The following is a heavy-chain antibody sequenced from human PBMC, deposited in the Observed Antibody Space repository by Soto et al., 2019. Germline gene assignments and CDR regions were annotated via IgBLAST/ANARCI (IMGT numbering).Heavy chain of an antibody. Sequence: ASVKVSCKASGYTFTGYYMHWVQQAPGQGLEWMGWINPNSGGTNYAQKFQGRVTMTRDTSISTAYMELSRLRSDDTAVYYCASPTLAYCGGDCYLDYWGQGTLVTVSS. CDR3: ASPTLAYCGGDCYLDY. CDR2: INPNSGGT. CDR1: GYTFTGYY. D-gene: IGHD2-21*02. J-gene: IGHJ4*02. V-gene: IGHV1-2*02.